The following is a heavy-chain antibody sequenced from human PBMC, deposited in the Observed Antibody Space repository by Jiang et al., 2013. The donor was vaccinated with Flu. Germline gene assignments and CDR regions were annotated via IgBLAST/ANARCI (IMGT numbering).Heavy chain of an antibody. CDR1: GGSISSSNW. CDR2: IYHSGNT. Sequence: GSGLVKPSGTLSLTCAVSGGSISSSNWWSWVRQPPGRGLEWIGEIYHSGNTNYSPSLKSRVTISIDKSKNQFSLKLTSVTAADTAVYFCARGGIVVEPAPVDYEMDVVGPRDHGHRSP. D-gene: IGHD2-2*01. V-gene: IGHV4-4*02. CDR3: ARGGIVVEPAPVDYEMDV. J-gene: IGHJ6*02.